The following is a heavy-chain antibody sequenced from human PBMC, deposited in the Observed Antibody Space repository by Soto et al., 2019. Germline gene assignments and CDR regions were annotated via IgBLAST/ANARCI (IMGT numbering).Heavy chain of an antibody. J-gene: IGHJ4*02. V-gene: IGHV4-34*01. CDR2: INHRGST. D-gene: IGHD3-16*02. CDR3: ARATNYDYFWGSYRSHPLDY. Sequence: QVQLQQWGAGLLKPSETLSLTCAVYGGSFSGYYWSWIRQPPGKGLEWIGEINHRGSTNYNPSLKRRVTISVDTSMNQFSLKLSSVTAADTAVYYCARATNYDYFWGSYRSHPLDYWGQGTLVTVSS. CDR1: GGSFSGYY.